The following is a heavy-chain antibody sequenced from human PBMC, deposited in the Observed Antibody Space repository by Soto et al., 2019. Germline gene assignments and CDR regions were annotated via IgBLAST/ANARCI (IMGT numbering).Heavy chain of an antibody. CDR1: GYTFSDYY. CDR3: ASHYEMWSGYLSPVDY. Sequence: QVQLVESGGDLVKRGGSLRLSCAASGYTFSDYYMSWIRQAPGKGLEWISYIDTRSTKIYYADSVNGRFTISRDNANNSLYVEMNSLRDEDTAVYYCASHYEMWSGYLSPVDYWGQGTLVTVAS. D-gene: IGHD3-3*01. J-gene: IGHJ4*02. V-gene: IGHV3-11*01. CDR2: IDTRSTKI.